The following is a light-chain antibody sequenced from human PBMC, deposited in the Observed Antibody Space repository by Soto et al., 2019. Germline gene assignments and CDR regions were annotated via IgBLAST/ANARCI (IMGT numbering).Light chain of an antibody. CDR1: QSISGW. Sequence: DIQMTQSPSTLSASVGDRVTITCRASQSISGWLAWYQHKPGKAPKLLIYDVSSLGSGVPSRFSGSGSGTEFTLTISSLQPDDFATYYCQQYNSYSGTFGQGTKVDIK. CDR2: DVS. CDR3: QQYNSYSGT. V-gene: IGKV1-5*01. J-gene: IGKJ1*01.